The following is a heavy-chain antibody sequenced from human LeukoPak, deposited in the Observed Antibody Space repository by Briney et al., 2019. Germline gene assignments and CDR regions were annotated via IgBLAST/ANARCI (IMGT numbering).Heavy chain of an antibody. CDR3: AKDRSSATSCSNY. Sequence: GGSLRLSCTASGCTFTNYAMTWVRQAPGKGLEWVSAVTGSGTNTYYADSVKGRFTISRDNSKNMLYLEMNSLRVEDTAIYYCAKDRSSATSCSNYWGRGTLVTVSS. V-gene: IGHV3-23*01. CDR2: VTGSGTNT. D-gene: IGHD2-2*01. J-gene: IGHJ4*01. CDR1: GCTFTNYA.